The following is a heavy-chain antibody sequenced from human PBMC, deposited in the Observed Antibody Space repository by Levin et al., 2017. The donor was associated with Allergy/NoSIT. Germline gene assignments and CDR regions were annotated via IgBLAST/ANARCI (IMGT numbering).Heavy chain of an antibody. D-gene: IGHD2-15*01. Sequence: ASVKVSCAASGFTFSSYSMNWVRQAPGKGLEWVSYISSSSSTIYYADSVKGRFTISRDNAKNSLYLQMNSLRDEDTAVYYCAIDIVVVVAAKDAFDIWGQGTMVTVSS. CDR1: GFTFSSYS. V-gene: IGHV3-48*02. CDR3: AIDIVVVVAAKDAFDI. J-gene: IGHJ3*02. CDR2: ISSSSSTI.